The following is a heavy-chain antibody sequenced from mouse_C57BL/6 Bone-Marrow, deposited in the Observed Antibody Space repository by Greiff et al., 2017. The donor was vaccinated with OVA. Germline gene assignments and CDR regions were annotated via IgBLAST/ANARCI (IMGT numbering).Heavy chain of an antibody. CDR3: ARNAYYSNYDYYAMDY. V-gene: IGHV3-6*01. J-gene: IGHJ4*01. Sequence: DVQLQESGPGLVKPSQSLSLTCSVTGYSITSGYYWTWIRQFPGNKLEWMGYISYDGSNNYNPSLKNRISITRDTSKNQFFLKLNSVTTEDTATYYCARNAYYSNYDYYAMDYWGQGTSVTVSS. CDR1: GYSITSGYY. CDR2: ISYDGSN. D-gene: IGHD2-5*01.